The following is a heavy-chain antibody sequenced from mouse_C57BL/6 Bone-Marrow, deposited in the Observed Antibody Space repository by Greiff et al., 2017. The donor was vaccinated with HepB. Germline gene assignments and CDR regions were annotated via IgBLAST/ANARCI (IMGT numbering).Heavy chain of an antibody. V-gene: IGHV1-19*01. J-gene: IGHJ3*01. Sequence: VQLQQSGPVLVKPGASVKMSCKASGYTFTDYYMTWVKQSHGKSLEWIGVINPYNGGTSYNQKFKGKATLTVDKSSSTAYMKLNSLTSEDSAVYYCARWDGYVFAYWGQGTLVTVSA. D-gene: IGHD2-2*01. CDR3: ARWDGYVFAY. CDR2: INPYNGGT. CDR1: GYTFTDYY.